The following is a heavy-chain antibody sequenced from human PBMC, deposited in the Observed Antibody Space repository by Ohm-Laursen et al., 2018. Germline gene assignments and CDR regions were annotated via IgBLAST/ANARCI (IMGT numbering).Heavy chain of an antibody. J-gene: IGHJ4*02. CDR3: GCGDSSGYHDY. CDR2: ISSSGNTI. D-gene: IGHD5-18*01. V-gene: IGHV3-11*01. CDR1: GFTFSVYY. Sequence: SLRLSCTASGFTFSVYYMSWICQATGQGLGWVLYISSSGNTIYYADSVKGRFTISRDNAKTSLYLQMNSLRAEDTAVYYCGCGDSSGYHDYWGQGTLVTVSS.